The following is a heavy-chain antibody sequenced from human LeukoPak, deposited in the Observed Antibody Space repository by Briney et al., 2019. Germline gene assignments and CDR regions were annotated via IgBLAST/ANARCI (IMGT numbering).Heavy chain of an antibody. J-gene: IGHJ4*02. CDR3: AKDRFYYGSGTSGYFDY. D-gene: IGHD3-10*01. Sequence: PGGSLTLSCVTSGFTFSTDGIHWVRQAPGKGPEWVANINFDGSSRYYADSVRGRFTVSRDNSKNTLSLQMNSLRAEDTAVYYCAKDRFYYGSGTSGYFDYWGPGTPVTVSS. V-gene: IGHV3-30*02. CDR1: GFTFSTDG. CDR2: INFDGSSR.